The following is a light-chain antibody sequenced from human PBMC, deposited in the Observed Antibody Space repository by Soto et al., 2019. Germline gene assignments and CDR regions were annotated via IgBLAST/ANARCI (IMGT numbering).Light chain of an antibody. V-gene: IGLV2-14*01. CDR2: DVS. Sequence: QSALTQPASVSGSPGQSITISCTGTSSDVGGYNYVSWYQQYPGKAPKLMIYDVSNRPSGVSNRFSGSKSGNTASLTISGLQAEDEAEYYCSSYTSSSAVVFGGGTKVTVL. J-gene: IGLJ3*02. CDR1: SSDVGGYNY. CDR3: SSYTSSSAVV.